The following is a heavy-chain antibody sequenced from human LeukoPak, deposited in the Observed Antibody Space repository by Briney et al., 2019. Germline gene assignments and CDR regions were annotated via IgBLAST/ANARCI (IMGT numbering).Heavy chain of an antibody. CDR1: GFTFSTFW. CDR2: INQDGSEK. Sequence: GGSLRLSCAASGFTFSTFWMSWVRQAPGKGLEWVANINQDGSEKYYVGSMKGRFTVSRDNAKNPLYLQMDSLRAEDTAVYYCARGGTFVSDYWGQGTLVTVSS. D-gene: IGHD1-1*01. CDR3: ARGGTFVSDY. V-gene: IGHV3-7*01. J-gene: IGHJ4*02.